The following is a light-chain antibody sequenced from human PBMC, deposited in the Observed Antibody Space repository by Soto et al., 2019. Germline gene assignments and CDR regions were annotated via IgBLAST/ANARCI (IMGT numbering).Light chain of an antibody. Sequence: VLTQPPSASGTPGQRVTISCSGSSSNIGSDPVNWYQQLPGTAPKLLIYSNNQRPSGVPDRFSGSKSGTSESLAISGLQSEDEADYYCAAWDDSLNGVVFGGGTKLTVL. CDR1: SSNIGSDP. CDR2: SNN. V-gene: IGLV1-44*01. J-gene: IGLJ2*01. CDR3: AAWDDSLNGVV.